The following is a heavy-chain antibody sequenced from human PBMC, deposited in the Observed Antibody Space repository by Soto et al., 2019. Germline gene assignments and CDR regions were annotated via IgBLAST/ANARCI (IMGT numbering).Heavy chain of an antibody. CDR2: IWYDGSNK. D-gene: IGHD2-8*01. CDR3: ARDPGDCTNGVCYYFDY. V-gene: IGHV3-33*01. Sequence: QVQLVESGGGVVQPGRSLRLSCAAPGFTFSSYGMHWVRQAPGKGLEWVAVIWYDGSNKYYADSVKGRFTISRDNSKNTLYLKMNSLRAEDTAVYYCARDPGDCTNGVCYYFDYWGQGTLVTVSS. J-gene: IGHJ4*02. CDR1: GFTFSSYG.